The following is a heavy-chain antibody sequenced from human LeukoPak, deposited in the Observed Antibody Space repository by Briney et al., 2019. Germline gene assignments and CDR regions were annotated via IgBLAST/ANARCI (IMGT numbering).Heavy chain of an antibody. CDR1: GFTFSSYS. D-gene: IGHD3-16*02. CDR3: AKDRDVWGSYRSWYFDY. V-gene: IGHV3-21*04. J-gene: IGHJ4*02. Sequence: GGSLRLSCAASGFTFSSYSMNWVRQAPGKGLEWVSSISSSSSYIYYADSVKGRFTISRDNSKNTLYLQMNSLRAEDTAVYYCAKDRDVWGSYRSWYFDYWGQGTLVTVSS. CDR2: ISSSSSYI.